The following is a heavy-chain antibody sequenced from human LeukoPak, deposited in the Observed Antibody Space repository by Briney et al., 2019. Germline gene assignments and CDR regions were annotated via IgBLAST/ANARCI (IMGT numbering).Heavy chain of an antibody. CDR2: ISGSGGST. V-gene: IGHV3-23*01. Sequence: PGGSLRLSCAASGFTFSSYAMSWVRQAPGKGLEWVSAISGSGGSTYYADSVKGRFTISRDNSKNTLYLQMNSLRAEDTAVYYCAKETSYCSGGSCYPDYWGQGTLVTVSS. CDR3: AKETSYCSGGSCYPDY. D-gene: IGHD2-15*01. CDR1: GFTFSSYA. J-gene: IGHJ4*02.